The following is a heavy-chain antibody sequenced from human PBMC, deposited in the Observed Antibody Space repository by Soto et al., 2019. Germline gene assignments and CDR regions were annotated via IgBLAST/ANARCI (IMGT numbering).Heavy chain of an antibody. CDR2: IYYSGSI. V-gene: IGHV4-59*08. Sequence: QVQLQESGPGLVKPSETLSLTCTVSGGSISSDYWSWIRQPPGKGLEWIGFIYYSGSINYNPSFDMRVAIAVDASRNPFSLNLTSVTAADPAVYSCLRHWVWGSLGYWGQGTLVTVSS. CDR1: GGSISSDY. J-gene: IGHJ4*02. CDR3: LRHWVWGSLGY. D-gene: IGHD3-16*01.